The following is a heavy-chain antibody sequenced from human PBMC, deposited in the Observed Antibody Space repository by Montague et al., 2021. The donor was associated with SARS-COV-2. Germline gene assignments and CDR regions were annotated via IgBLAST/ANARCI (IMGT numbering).Heavy chain of an antibody. J-gene: IGHJ4*02. CDR3: ATLPSRITIFGVVQGYYFDN. CDR1: GASISSRCYY. D-gene: IGHD3-3*01. V-gene: IGHV4-39*01. CDR2: KYYSGST. Sequence: SETLSLTCTVSGASISSRCYYWGWIRQPPGKGLEWIGFKYYSGSTYYNPTLKSRVTISVDTSKNQFSLKLSSVTAADTAVYYCATLPSRITIFGVVQGYYFDNWGQGTLVTVSS.